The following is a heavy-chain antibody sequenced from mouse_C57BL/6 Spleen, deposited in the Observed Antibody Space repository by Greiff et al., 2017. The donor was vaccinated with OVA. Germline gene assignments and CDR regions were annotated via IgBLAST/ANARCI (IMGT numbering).Heavy chain of an antibody. D-gene: IGHD2-3*01. CDR1: GYSFTGYF. Sequence: EVQLQQSGPELVKPGASVKISCKASGYSFTGYFMNWVMQSHGKSLEWIGRINPYNGDTFYNQKFKGKATLTVDKSSSTAHMELRSLTSEDSAVYYCARDDGYYGYWGQGTTLTVSS. J-gene: IGHJ2*01. CDR3: ARDDGYYGY. CDR2: INPYNGDT. V-gene: IGHV1-20*01.